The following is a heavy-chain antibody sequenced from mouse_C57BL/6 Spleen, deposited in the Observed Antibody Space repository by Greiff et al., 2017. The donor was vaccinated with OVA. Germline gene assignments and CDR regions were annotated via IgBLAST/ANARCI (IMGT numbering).Heavy chain of an antibody. CDR2: INPSNGGT. D-gene: IGHD2-4*01. J-gene: IGHJ3*01. CDR1: GYTFTSYW. Sequence: QVQLQQPGTELVKPGASVKLSCKASGYTFTSYWMHWVKQRPGQGLEWIGNINPSNGGTNYNEKFKSKASLTVDKSSSTAYMQLSSLTSEDSAVYYCAREVYYDYDDETFAYWGQGTLVTVSA. V-gene: IGHV1-53*01. CDR3: AREVYYDYDDETFAY.